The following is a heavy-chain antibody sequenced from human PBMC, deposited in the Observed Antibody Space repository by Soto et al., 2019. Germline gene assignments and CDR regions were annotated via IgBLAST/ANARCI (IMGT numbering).Heavy chain of an antibody. CDR1: GGTFSSYA. CDR2: IIPIFGTA. CDR3: ARDHGCSSTSCYTWFDP. D-gene: IGHD2-2*02. V-gene: IGHV1-69*01. J-gene: IGHJ5*02. Sequence: QVQLVQSGAEVKKPGSSVKVSCKASGGTFSSYAISWVRQAPGQGLEWMGGIIPIFGTANYAQKFQGRVTITADASTSTAYMELSSLRSEDTAVYYCARDHGCSSTSCYTWFDPWGQGTLVTVSS.